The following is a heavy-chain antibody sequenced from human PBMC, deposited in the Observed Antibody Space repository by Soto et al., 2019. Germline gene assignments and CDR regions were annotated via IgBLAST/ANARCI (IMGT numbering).Heavy chain of an antibody. Sequence: SVKVSCKASGGTFSSYAISWVRQAPGQGLEWMGGIIPIFGTANYAQKFQGRVTITADESTSTAYMELSSLGSEDTAVYYCARDHNDSSGYYYLNPDAFDIWGQGTMVTVSS. D-gene: IGHD3-22*01. CDR3: ARDHNDSSGYYYLNPDAFDI. J-gene: IGHJ3*02. V-gene: IGHV1-69*13. CDR2: IIPIFGTA. CDR1: GGTFSSYA.